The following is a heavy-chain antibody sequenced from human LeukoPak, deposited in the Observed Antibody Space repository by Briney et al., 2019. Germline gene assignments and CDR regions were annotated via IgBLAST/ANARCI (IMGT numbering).Heavy chain of an antibody. D-gene: IGHD1-26*01. Sequence: GGSLRLSRAASGFSFSSHAVHWVRQGPGKGLEWVAVTSTDGSKTFYADSVKGRFTISRDNSKNTLHLQMTGLGAEDTATYYCAKALGATSLYYYYGMDVWGQGTTVTVSS. CDR2: TSTDGSKT. J-gene: IGHJ6*02. CDR1: GFSFSSHA. CDR3: AKALGATSLYYYYGMDV. V-gene: IGHV3-30*18.